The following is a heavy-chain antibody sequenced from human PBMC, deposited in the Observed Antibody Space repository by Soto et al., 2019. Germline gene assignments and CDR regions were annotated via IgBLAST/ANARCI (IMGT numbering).Heavy chain of an antibody. V-gene: IGHV1-46*03. CDR3: AREGIAAAAVWYFDL. D-gene: IGHD6-13*01. CDR2: INPSGGST. Sequence: QVQLVQSGAEVKKPGASVKVSCKASGYTFTSYYMHWVRQAPGQGLEWMGIINPSGGSTSYAQKFQGRVTMTRDTSTSTVYMELSSLRSEDTAVYYCAREGIAAAAVWYFDLWGRGTLVTVSS. CDR1: GYTFTSYY. J-gene: IGHJ2*01.